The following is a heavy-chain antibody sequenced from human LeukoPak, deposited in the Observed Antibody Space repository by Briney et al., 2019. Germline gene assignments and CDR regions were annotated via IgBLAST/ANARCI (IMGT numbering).Heavy chain of an antibody. Sequence: SETLSLTCAVYGGSFGGYYWNWIRQPPGKGLEWIGEINHSGSTNYIPSLKSRVTISVDTSKNQFSLKLSSVTAADTAVYYCARGSKMLGYNWFDPWGQGTLVTVSS. J-gene: IGHJ5*02. CDR2: INHSGST. D-gene: IGHD1-26*01. CDR1: GGSFGGYY. V-gene: IGHV4-34*01. CDR3: ARGSKMLGYNWFDP.